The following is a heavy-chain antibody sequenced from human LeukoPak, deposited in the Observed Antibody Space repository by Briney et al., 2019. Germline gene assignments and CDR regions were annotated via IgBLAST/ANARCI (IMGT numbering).Heavy chain of an antibody. CDR2: INHGGST. Sequence: PSETLSLTCAVYGGSFSGYYWSWIRQPPGKGLEWIGEINHGGSTNYNPSLKSRVTISVDTSKNQFSLKLSSVTAADTAVYYCARVCRYYGSGSSRYYFDYWGQGTLVTVSS. J-gene: IGHJ4*02. D-gene: IGHD3-10*01. CDR3: ARVCRYYGSGSSRYYFDY. V-gene: IGHV4-34*01. CDR1: GGSFSGYY.